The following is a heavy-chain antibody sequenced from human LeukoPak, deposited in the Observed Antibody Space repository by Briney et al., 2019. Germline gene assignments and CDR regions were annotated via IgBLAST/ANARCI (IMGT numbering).Heavy chain of an antibody. Sequence: SETLSLTCTVSGYSISSGYYWGWIRQPPGKGLEWIGSIYHSGSTYYNPSLKSRVTISVDTSKNQFSLRLSSVTAADTAVYCCARVTGYMVEDYFDYWGQGTLVTVSS. CDR3: ARVTGYMVEDYFDY. CDR1: GYSISSGYY. CDR2: IYHSGST. V-gene: IGHV4-38-2*02. D-gene: IGHD5-12*01. J-gene: IGHJ4*02.